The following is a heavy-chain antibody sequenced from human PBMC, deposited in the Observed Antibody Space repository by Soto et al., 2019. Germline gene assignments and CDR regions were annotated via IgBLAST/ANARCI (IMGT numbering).Heavy chain of an antibody. CDR3: ATEGAAWSGCYGWFGG. CDR2: IRQVGNEI. V-gene: IGHV3-7*01. D-gene: IGHD3-3*01. CDR1: GSTLESHW. J-gene: IGHJ5*02. Sequence: EVQLVESGGGLVQPGGSLRLACVDSGSTLESHWMAWVRQAPGKGLEWVANIRQVGNEIHYVEAVRGRFIISRDNAKKSAYLQMNSLRVEDSALYLWATEGAAWSGCYGWFGGWGQGTLVTVSS.